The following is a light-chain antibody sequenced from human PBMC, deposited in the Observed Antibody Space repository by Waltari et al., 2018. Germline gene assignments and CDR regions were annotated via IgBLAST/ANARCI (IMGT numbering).Light chain of an antibody. Sequence: DIQMTQSPSSLSASIGDRITISCLANQTINKFLNWYQQKGSKAPKLLIFSASSLQSGVPLSFSGSGSGIDFTLTISSLQPEDFATYYCQQTYSIPYTFGQGTNLEI. CDR2: SAS. V-gene: IGKV1-39*01. J-gene: IGKJ2*01. CDR3: QQTYSIPYT. CDR1: QTINKF.